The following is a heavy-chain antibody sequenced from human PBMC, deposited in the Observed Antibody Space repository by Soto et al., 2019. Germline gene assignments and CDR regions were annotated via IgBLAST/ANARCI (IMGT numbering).Heavy chain of an antibody. V-gene: IGHV3-48*03. D-gene: IGHD3-10*01. CDR1: GFTFSSYE. Sequence: GRDLRLSCRASGFTFSSYEMNWIRQAPGKGLEWVSYISSSGSTTYYADSVKGRFTISRDNAKNSLYLQMNSLRAEDTAVYYSAILIITLVRGVLDHWGQGT. J-gene: IGHJ4*02. CDR2: ISSSGSTT. CDR3: AILIITLVRGVLDH.